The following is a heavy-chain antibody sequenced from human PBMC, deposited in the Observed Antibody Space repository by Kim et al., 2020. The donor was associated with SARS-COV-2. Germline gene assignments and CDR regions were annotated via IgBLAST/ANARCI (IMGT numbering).Heavy chain of an antibody. Sequence: GGSLRLSCAASGFTFSSYDMHWVRQATGKGLEWVSAIGTAGDTYYPGSVKGRFTISRENAKNSLYLQMNSLRAGDTAVYYCARSDWLRQGYGMDVWGQGTTVTVSS. V-gene: IGHV3-13*04. CDR2: IGTAGDT. D-gene: IGHD3-9*01. J-gene: IGHJ6*02. CDR3: ARSDWLRQGYGMDV. CDR1: GFTFSSYD.